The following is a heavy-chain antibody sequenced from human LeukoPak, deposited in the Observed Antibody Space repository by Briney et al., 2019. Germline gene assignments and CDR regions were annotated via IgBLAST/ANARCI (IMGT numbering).Heavy chain of an antibody. J-gene: IGHJ4*02. Sequence: QPGGSLRLSCVGSGFVFNQYTMHWVRQAPGKGLEWVSGVSDAGKTARYADSVKGRFTISRDNFRNTVSLQMNSLRVEDTAIYYCAKSDCGGDGCKLLNYWGQGVLVTVSS. CDR2: VSDAGKTA. CDR1: GFVFNQYT. V-gene: IGHV3-23*01. CDR3: AKSDCGGDGCKLLNY. D-gene: IGHD2-21*01.